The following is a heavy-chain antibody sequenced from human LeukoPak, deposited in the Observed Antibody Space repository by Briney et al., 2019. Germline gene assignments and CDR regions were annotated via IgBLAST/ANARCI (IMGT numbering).Heavy chain of an antibody. J-gene: IGHJ3*02. CDR3: AKALRRGAFDI. CDR2: ISWNSGSI. Sequence: PGGSLRLSCAASGFTFDDYAMHWVRQAPGKGLEWVSGISWNSGSIGYADSVKGRFTISRGNAKNSLYLQMNSLRAEDTALYYCAKALRRGAFDIWGQGTMVTVSS. CDR1: GFTFDDYA. V-gene: IGHV3-9*01. D-gene: IGHD4-17*01.